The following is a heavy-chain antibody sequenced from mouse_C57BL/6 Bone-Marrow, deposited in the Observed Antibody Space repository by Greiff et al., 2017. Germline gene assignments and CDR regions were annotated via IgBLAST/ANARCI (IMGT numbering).Heavy chain of an antibody. J-gene: IGHJ3*01. Sequence: EVKVVESGGGLVKPGGSLKLSCAASGFTFSSYTMSWVRQTPEKRLEWVATISGGGGNTYYPDSVKGRFTISRANAKNTLYLQMSSLRSEYTALYYCARGNYFPWFAYWGQGTLVTVSA. V-gene: IGHV5-9*01. D-gene: IGHD2-1*01. CDR3: ARGNYFPWFAY. CDR2: ISGGGGNT. CDR1: GFTFSSYT.